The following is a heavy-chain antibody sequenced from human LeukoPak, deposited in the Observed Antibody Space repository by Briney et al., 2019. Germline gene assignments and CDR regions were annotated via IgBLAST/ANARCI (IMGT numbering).Heavy chain of an antibody. J-gene: IGHJ4*02. CDR3: AKGVRFLDWWILDY. CDR2: ISGSDST. V-gene: IGHV3-23*01. Sequence: GGSLRLSCAASGFTFSSYTMSWVRQAPGKGLEWVSAISGSDSTYYADSVKGRFTISRDNSKNTLYLQMNSLRAEDTAIYYCAKGVRFLDWWILDYWGQGSLVTVSS. CDR1: GFTFSSYT. D-gene: IGHD3-9*01.